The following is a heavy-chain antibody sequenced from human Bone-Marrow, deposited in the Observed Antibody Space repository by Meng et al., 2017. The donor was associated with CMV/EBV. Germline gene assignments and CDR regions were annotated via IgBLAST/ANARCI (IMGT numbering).Heavy chain of an antibody. J-gene: IGHJ4*02. CDR2: IIPILGIA. Sequence: SVKVSCKASGGTFSSYTISWVRQAPGQGLEWMGRIIPILGIANYAQKFQGRVTITADKSTSTAYMELRSLRSDDTAVYYCARVHWGSEVRFDYWGQGTLVPVSS. CDR3: ARVHWGSEVRFDY. D-gene: IGHD7-27*01. V-gene: IGHV1-69*02. CDR1: GGTFSSYT.